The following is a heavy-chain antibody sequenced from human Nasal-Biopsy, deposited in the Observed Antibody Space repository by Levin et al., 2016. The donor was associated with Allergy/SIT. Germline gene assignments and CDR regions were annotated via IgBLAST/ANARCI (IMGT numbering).Heavy chain of an antibody. CDR3: ARDIGGAVTTRSDFFDY. J-gene: IGHJ4*02. Sequence: GGSLRLSCEVSGFTFNTFGIHWVRQAPGTGLQWVAVIWDDDNRRWYADSVQGRYSISGDKSKNTVYLEMKSLRVEDTAIYYCARDIGGAVTTRSDFFDYWGQGALVTVSS. CDR2: IWDDDNRR. D-gene: IGHD4-17*01. V-gene: IGHV3-33*01. CDR1: GFTFNTFG.